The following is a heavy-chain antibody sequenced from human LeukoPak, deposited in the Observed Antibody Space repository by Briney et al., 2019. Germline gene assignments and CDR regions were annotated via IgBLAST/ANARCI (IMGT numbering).Heavy chain of an antibody. CDR2: ISGYNGKT. CDR1: GYTFTNYG. Sequence: GASVKVSCTASGYTFTNYGISWVRQAPGQGLEWMGWISGYNGKTNYAQKFQGRVTMTRDTSTSTVYMGLSSLRSEDTAVYYCARGRRSLDYWGQGTLVTVSS. V-gene: IGHV1-18*01. D-gene: IGHD3-16*02. CDR3: ARGRRSLDY. J-gene: IGHJ4*02.